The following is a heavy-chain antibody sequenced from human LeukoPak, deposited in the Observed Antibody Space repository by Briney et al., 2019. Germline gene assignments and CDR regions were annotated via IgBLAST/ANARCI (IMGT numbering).Heavy chain of an antibody. CDR3: ARSLGSHNYQPHCFDY. V-gene: IGHV5-51*01. Sequence: GESLKISCKGSGYSFTTYWIGWVRQMPGKGLEWMGIIYPGDSDTRYSPSFQGQVTISADKSISTAYLQWSSLKASDTAMYYCARSLGSHNYQPHCFDYWGQGTLVTVSS. CDR1: GYSFTTYW. J-gene: IGHJ4*02. D-gene: IGHD5-24*01. CDR2: IYPGDSDT.